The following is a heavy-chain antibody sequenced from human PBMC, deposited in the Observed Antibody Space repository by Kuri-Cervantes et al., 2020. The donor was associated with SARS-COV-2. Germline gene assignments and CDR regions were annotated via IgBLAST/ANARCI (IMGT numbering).Heavy chain of an antibody. D-gene: IGHD5-18*01. V-gene: IGHV4-61*05. J-gene: IGHJ5*02. CDR3: ARLGGYRSGYNWFDP. CDR1: GGSISSSSYY. CDR2: IYYSGST. Sequence: GSLKLSCTVSGGSISSSSYYWGWIRQPPGKGLEWIGYIYYSGSTNYNPSLKSRVTISVDTSKNQFSLKLSSVTAADTAVYYCARLGGYRSGYNWFDPWGQGTLVTVSS.